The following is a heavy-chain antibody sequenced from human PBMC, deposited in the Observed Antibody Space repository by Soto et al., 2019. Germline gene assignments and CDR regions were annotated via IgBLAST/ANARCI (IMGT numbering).Heavy chain of an antibody. CDR3: AKAVIHSNYVLYFDY. CDR1: GFTFSSYA. CDR2: ISGSGGST. D-gene: IGHD4-4*01. V-gene: IGHV3-23*01. J-gene: IGHJ4*02. Sequence: PGGSMKLACAASGFTFSSYAMAWVRQATGKGLEWVSAISGSGGSTYYADSVKGRFTISRDNSKNTLYLQMNSLRAEDTGVYYCAKAVIHSNYVLYFDYCGQGTLFSVSS.